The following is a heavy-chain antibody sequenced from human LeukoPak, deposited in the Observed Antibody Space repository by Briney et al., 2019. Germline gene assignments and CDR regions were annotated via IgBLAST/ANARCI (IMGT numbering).Heavy chain of an antibody. V-gene: IGHV4-39*01. J-gene: IGHJ4*02. CDR3: ARRAYSSSSFDY. D-gene: IGHD6-6*01. CDR2: IYYSGRT. Sequence: SETLSLACTVSGGSISSGNHFWGWIRPPPGKGLEWIGIIYYSGRTYFNPSLKSRVTISVDTSKNQFSLKLSSVTAADTAVYYCARRAYSSSSFDYWGQGTLVTVSS. CDR1: GGSISSGNHF.